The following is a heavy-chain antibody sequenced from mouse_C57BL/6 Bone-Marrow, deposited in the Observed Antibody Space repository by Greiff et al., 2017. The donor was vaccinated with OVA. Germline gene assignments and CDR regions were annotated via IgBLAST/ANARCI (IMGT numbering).Heavy chain of an antibody. V-gene: IGHV1-26*01. Sequence: EVQLQQSGPELVKPGASVKISCKASGYTFTDYYMNWVKQSHGKSLEWIGDINPNNGGTSYNQKFKGKATLTVDKPSSTAYMELRSLTSEDSAVYYCASYDYDSGGLAYWGQGTLVTVSA. J-gene: IGHJ3*01. CDR3: ASYDYDSGGLAY. D-gene: IGHD2-4*01. CDR1: GYTFTDYY. CDR2: INPNNGGT.